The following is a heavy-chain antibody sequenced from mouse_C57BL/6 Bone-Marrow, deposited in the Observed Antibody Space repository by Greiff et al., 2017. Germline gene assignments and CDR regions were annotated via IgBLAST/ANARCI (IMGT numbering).Heavy chain of an antibody. V-gene: IGHV14-3*01. CDR1: GFNIKNTY. Sequence: VQLKESVAELVRPGASVKLSCTASGFNIKNTYMHWVKQRPEQGLEWIGRIDPANGNTKYAPKFQGKATITADTSSNTAYLQLSSLTSEDTAIYYCARSPITTRINYYAMDYWGQGTSVTVSS. J-gene: IGHJ4*01. CDR3: ARSPITTRINYYAMDY. CDR2: IDPANGNT. D-gene: IGHD1-1*01.